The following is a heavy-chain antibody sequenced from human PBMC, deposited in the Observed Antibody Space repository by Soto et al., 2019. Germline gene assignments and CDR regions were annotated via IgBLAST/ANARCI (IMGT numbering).Heavy chain of an antibody. D-gene: IGHD1-1*01. CDR2: IYYSGST. CDR1: GGSISSYY. CDR3: ARLATRYYFDY. Sequence: RSLTCTISGGSISSYYWSWIRQPPGKGLEWIGYIYYSGSTNYNPSLKSRVTISVDTSKNQFSLKMSSVTAADTAVYYCARLATRYYFDYWGQGTLVTVSS. V-gene: IGHV4-59*01. J-gene: IGHJ4*02.